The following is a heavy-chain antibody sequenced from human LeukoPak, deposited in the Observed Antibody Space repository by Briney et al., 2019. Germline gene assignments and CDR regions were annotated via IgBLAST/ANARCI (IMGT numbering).Heavy chain of an antibody. CDR2: IYPDDSDT. CDR3: ARRNSHYYDRVLGAFDI. D-gene: IGHD3-22*01. Sequence: GESLKISCEGSGYIFTTSWIGWVRQMPGKGLEWMGIIYPDDSDTVYSPSFQGQVTISADKSISTAYLQWSSLKASDTAMYYCARRNSHYYDRVLGAFDIWGQGTMVTVSS. CDR1: GYIFTTSW. V-gene: IGHV5-51*01. J-gene: IGHJ3*02.